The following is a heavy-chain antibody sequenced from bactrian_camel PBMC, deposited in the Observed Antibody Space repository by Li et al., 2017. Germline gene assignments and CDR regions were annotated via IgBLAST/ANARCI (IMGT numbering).Heavy chain of an antibody. CDR3: AATRQGWCYAARSPAEYNY. CDR2: IESDGST. D-gene: IGHD5*01. Sequence: HVQLVESGGGSVQVGGSLRLSCVASGDTIGRYCMGWFRQIPDKEREAVAGIESDGSTSYADSVKGRFTISKDIATNTLSLQMNSLKPEDTGMYYCAATRQGWCYAARSPAEYNYWGQGTQVTVS. CDR1: GDTIGRYC. V-gene: IGHV3S55*01. J-gene: IGHJ4*01.